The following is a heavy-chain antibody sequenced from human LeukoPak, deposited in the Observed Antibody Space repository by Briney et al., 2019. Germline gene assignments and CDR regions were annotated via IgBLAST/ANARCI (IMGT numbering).Heavy chain of an antibody. CDR2: ISAYNGNT. Sequence: ASVKVSCKASGYTFTSYGISWVRQAPGQGLEGMGWISAYNGNTNYAQKLQGRVTMTTDTSTSTAYMELRSLRSDDTAVYYCARGGAGYFDPDAFDIWGQGTMVTVSS. D-gene: IGHD3-9*01. V-gene: IGHV1-18*04. CDR1: GYTFTSYG. CDR3: ARGGAGYFDPDAFDI. J-gene: IGHJ3*02.